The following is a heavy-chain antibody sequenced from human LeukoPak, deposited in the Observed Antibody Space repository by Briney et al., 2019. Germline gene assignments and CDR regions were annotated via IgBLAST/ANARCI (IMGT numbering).Heavy chain of an antibody. CDR3: ARSVRDIVMWYYFDY. CDR2: IYYSGST. CDR1: GGSISSYY. V-gene: IGHV4-59*01. D-gene: IGHD2-15*01. Sequence: PSETLSLTCTVSGGSISSYYWSWIRQPPGKGLEGIGYIYYSGSTNYNPSLKSRVTISVDTSKNQFSLKLSSVTAADTAVYYCARSVRDIVMWYYFDYWGQGTLVTVSS. J-gene: IGHJ4*02.